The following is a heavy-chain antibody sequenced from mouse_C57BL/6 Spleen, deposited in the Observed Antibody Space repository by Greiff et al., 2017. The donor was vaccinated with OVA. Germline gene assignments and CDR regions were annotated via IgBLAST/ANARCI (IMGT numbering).Heavy chain of an antibody. CDR2: IWSGGST. J-gene: IGHJ4*01. V-gene: IGHV2-2*01. D-gene: IGHD2-10*01. CDR3: ARPLLFSAMDY. Sequence: VQLQQSGPGLVQPSQSLSITCTVSGFSLTSYGVHWVRQSPGKGLEWLGVIWSGGSTDYNAAFISRLSISKDNSKSQVFFKMNSLQADDTAIYYCARPLLFSAMDYWGQGTSVTVSS. CDR1: GFSLTSYG.